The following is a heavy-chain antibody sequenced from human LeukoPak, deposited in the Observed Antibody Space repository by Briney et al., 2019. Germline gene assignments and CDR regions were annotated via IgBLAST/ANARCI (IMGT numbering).Heavy chain of an antibody. V-gene: IGHV3-7*01. CDR3: ARIVGATDAFDI. CDR1: GFTFGSYW. CDR2: IKQDGSEK. J-gene: IGHJ3*02. D-gene: IGHD1-26*01. Sequence: GGSLRLSCAASGFTFGSYWMSWVRQAPGKGLEWVANIKQDGSEKYYVDSVKGRFTISRDNAKNSLYLQMNSLRAEDTAVYYCARIVGATDAFDIWGQGTMVTVSS.